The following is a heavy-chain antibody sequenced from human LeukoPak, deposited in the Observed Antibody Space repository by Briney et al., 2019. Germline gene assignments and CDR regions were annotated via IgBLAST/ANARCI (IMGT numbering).Heavy chain of an antibody. CDR2: IYYSGST. V-gene: IGHV4-39*02. D-gene: IGHD3-3*01. J-gene: IGHJ4*02. CDR1: GGSISSSSYY. Sequence: KPSETLSLTCTVSGGSISSSSYYWGWIRQPPGKGLEWIGSIYYSGSTYYNPSLKSRVTISVDTSKNQFSLKLSSVTAADTAVYYCARDQQRNDWSFRLDYWGQGTLVTVSS. CDR3: ARDQQRNDWSFRLDY.